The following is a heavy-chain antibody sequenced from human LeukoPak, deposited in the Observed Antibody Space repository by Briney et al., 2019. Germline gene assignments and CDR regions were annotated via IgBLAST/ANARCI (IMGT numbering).Heavy chain of an antibody. CDR1: GFTFSNYW. CDR3: ARDKVVGASYFDY. D-gene: IGHD1-26*01. J-gene: IGHJ4*02. V-gene: IGHV3-7*03. Sequence: GGSLRLSCAAPGFTFSNYWMSWVRQAPGKGLEWVANIQQDGSEEYYVDSVKGRFTISRDNAKNSLYLQMNNLRAEDTAIYYCARDKVVGASYFDYWGQGTLVTVSS. CDR2: IQQDGSEE.